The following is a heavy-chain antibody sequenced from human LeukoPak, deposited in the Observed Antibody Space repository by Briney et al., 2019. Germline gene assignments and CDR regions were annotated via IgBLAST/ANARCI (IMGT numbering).Heavy chain of an antibody. Sequence: GGXXRLSCAASGFTFSSYAMSWVGQAPGKGLEWVSAISGRGGSTYYADSVKGRFTISRDNSKNTLYLQMNSLRAEDTAVYYCAKDLTYYDSSGSPWGQGTLVTVSS. J-gene: IGHJ5*02. CDR3: AKDLTYYDSSGSP. CDR2: ISGRGGST. D-gene: IGHD3-22*01. V-gene: IGHV3-23*01. CDR1: GFTFSSYA.